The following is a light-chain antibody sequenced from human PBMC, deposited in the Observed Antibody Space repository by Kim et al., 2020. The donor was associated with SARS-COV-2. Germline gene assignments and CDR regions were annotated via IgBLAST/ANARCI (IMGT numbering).Light chain of an antibody. CDR1: QSVATY. CDR2: GAS. Sequence: LAPGERATLSCRASQSVATYLAWYQQKPGQAPRLLIYGASNRATGIPDRFTGSGSGTDFTLTISSLEPEDCAVYFCQQRGNWPQTFGQGTKVDIK. J-gene: IGKJ1*01. V-gene: IGKV3-11*01. CDR3: QQRGNWPQT.